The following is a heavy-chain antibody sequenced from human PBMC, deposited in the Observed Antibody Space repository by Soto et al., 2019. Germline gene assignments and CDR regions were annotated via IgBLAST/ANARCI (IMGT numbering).Heavy chain of an antibody. Sequence: PGGSLRLSCAASGFPFSIYGMHLVRQAPGKGLEWVAFISYDGSNKYYADSVKGRFTISRDNSKNTLYLQMNSLRAEDTAVYYCAKAPEYCSRTCWFDPWGQGNPVTVYS. CDR3: AKAPEYCSRTCWFDP. CDR1: GFPFSIYG. J-gene: IGHJ5*02. CDR2: ISYDGSNK. V-gene: IGHV3-30*18. D-gene: IGHD2-2*01.